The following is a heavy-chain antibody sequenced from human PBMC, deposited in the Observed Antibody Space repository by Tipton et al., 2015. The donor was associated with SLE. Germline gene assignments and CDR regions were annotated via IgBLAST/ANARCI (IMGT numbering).Heavy chain of an antibody. CDR1: GFTFSDYY. Sequence: SLRLSCAASGFTFSDYYMTWIRQPPGKGLEWVSCVSRSGRTTHYADSVKGRFTISRDNAEKSLFLQMNSLRAEDTAVYYCAMYYGSGTYSDAFNVWGQGTMVTVSS. CDR3: AMYYGSGTYSDAFNV. CDR2: VSRSGRTT. V-gene: IGHV3-11*01. D-gene: IGHD3-10*01. J-gene: IGHJ3*01.